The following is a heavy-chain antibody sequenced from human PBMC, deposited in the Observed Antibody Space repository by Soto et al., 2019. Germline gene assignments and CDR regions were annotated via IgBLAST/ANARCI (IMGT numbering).Heavy chain of an antibody. V-gene: IGHV4-61*01. Sequence: QVQLQESGPGLVKPSETLSLTCTVSGGSVSSGSYYWSWIRQPPGKGLEWIGYIYYSGSTNYNPSLKSRVTLSVDTCKNQFSLKLSSVTAADTAVYYCARYSYGSFYFDYWGQGTLVTVSS. D-gene: IGHD5-18*01. CDR1: GGSVSSGSYY. CDR2: IYYSGST. CDR3: ARYSYGSFYFDY. J-gene: IGHJ4*02.